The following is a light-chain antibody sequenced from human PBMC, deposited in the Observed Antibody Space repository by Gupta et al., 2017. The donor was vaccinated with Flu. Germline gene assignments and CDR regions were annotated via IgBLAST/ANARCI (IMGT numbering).Light chain of an antibody. V-gene: IGKV1-39*01. CDR2: RAS. J-gene: IGKJ3*01. Sequence: DIKLTQSPSSLSASPGDSVTITCRASQNIDTHVNGYQQRSGEAPKVMIYRASTLQSGVPSRFSGRASGTDFTLTINNLLPEDFATYFCQQTQSSPYNFGPGTK. CDR3: QQTQSSPYN. CDR1: QNIDTH.